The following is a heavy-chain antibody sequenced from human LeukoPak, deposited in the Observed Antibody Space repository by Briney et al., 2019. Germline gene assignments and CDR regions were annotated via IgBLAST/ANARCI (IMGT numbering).Heavy chain of an antibody. CDR2: INPSGGST. V-gene: IGHV1-46*01. D-gene: IGHD2-2*01. J-gene: IGHJ6*04. CDR3: ARDHIVVVPAAMENYYYYGMDV. Sequence: ASVNVSCKASGYTFTSYYMHWVRQAPGQGLEWMGIINPSGGSTSYAQKFQGRVTMTRDTSTSTVYMELSSLRSEDTAVYYCARDHIVVVPAAMENYYYYGMDVWGKGATVTVSS. CDR1: GYTFTSYY.